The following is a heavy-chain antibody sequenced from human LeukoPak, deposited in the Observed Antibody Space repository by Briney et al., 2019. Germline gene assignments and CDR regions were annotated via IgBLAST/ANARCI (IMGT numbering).Heavy chain of an antibody. D-gene: IGHD1-26*01. CDR1: GYTFTSYG. CDR2: ISAYNGNT. J-gene: IGHJ4*02. CDR3: ARDRRGSYYCGPCGPSDY. V-gene: IGHV1-18*01. Sequence: ASVKVSCKASGYTFTSYGISWVRQAPGQGLEWMGWISAYNGNTNYAQKLQGRVTMTTDTSTSTAYMELRSLRSDDTAVYYCARDRRGSYYCGPCGPSDYWGQGTLVTVSS.